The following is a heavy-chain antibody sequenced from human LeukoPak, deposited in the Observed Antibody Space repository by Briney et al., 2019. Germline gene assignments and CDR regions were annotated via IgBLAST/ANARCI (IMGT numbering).Heavy chain of an antibody. CDR3: AKDWAYQLPFDY. CDR2: ISGSGGST. Sequence: GGSLRLSCAASGFTFSSYAMSWVRQAPGKGLVWVSAISGSGGSTYYADSVKGRFTISRDNSKNTLYLQMDSLRAEDTAVYYCAKDWAYQLPFDYWGQGTLVTVSS. D-gene: IGHD2-2*01. CDR1: GFTFSSYA. J-gene: IGHJ4*02. V-gene: IGHV3-23*01.